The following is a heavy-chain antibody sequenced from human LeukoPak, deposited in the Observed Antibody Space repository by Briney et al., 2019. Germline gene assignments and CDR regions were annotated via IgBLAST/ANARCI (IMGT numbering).Heavy chain of an antibody. V-gene: IGHV1-46*01. CDR2: INPSGGST. CDR1: GYTFTSYY. J-gene: IGHJ4*02. Sequence: ASVKVSCKALGYTFTSYYMHWVRQAPGQGLEWMGIINPSGGSTSYAQKFQGRVTMTRDTSTSTVYMELSSLRSEDTAVYYCARGSYYDSSGYYTLTTPLDYWGQGTLVTVSS. D-gene: IGHD3-22*01. CDR3: ARGSYYDSSGYYTLTTPLDY.